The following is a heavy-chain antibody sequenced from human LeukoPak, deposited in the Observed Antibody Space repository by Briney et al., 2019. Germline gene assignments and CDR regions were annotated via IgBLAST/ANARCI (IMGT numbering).Heavy chain of an antibody. CDR2: TYYRSKWYN. J-gene: IGHJ4*02. D-gene: IGHD3-16*01. V-gene: IGHV6-1*01. Sequence: SQTLSLTCAISGDSVSTYSAGWNWIRQSPSRGLEWLGRTYYRSKWYNDYAISVKSRITINPDTSKNQFSLQLNSVTPEDTAVYYCARGHVYRPRDADAFEFWGQGTLVTVSS. CDR3: ARGHVYRPRDADAFEF. CDR1: GDSVSTYSAG.